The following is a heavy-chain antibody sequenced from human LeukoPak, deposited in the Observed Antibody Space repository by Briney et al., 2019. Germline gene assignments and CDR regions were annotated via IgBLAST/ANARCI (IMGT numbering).Heavy chain of an antibody. CDR1: GFTVSSNY. CDR3: ARWDWNYNWFDS. CDR2: IYSGGST. Sequence: PGGSLRLSCAASGFTVSSNYMSWVRQAPGKGLEWVSVIYSGGSTYYAHSVKGRFTISRDNSKKTLYLQMTSLGAEDTAVYYCARWDWNYNWFDSWGRGTLVTVSS. V-gene: IGHV3-66*01. J-gene: IGHJ5*01. D-gene: IGHD1-7*01.